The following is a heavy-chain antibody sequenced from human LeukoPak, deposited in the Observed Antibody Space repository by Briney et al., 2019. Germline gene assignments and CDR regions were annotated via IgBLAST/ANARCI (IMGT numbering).Heavy chain of an antibody. Sequence: GGSLRLSCAASGFTFRTAWMSWVRQAPGRGPEYMANIKEDGSEKYYVDSVRGRFTISRDNANSTLFLQMSSLRVDDTAVYYCANGARGAHWGQGTLVTVSS. CDR1: GFTFRTAW. CDR3: ANGARGAH. J-gene: IGHJ4*02. V-gene: IGHV3-7*05. CDR2: IKEDGSEK. D-gene: IGHD4-17*01.